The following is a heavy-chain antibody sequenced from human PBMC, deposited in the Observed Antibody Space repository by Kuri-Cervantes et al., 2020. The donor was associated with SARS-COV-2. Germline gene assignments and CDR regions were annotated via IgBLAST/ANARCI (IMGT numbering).Heavy chain of an antibody. J-gene: IGHJ4*02. D-gene: IGHD3-22*01. CDR3: ARHSDRHYYDSSGYSFDY. CDR1: GGSISSSSYY. Sequence: SETLSLTCTVSGGSISSSSYYWGWICQPPGKGLEWIGSIYYSGSTYYNPSLKSRVTISVDTSKNQFSLKLSSVTAADTAVYYCARHSDRHYYDSSGYSFDYWGQGTLVTVSS. CDR2: IYYSGST. V-gene: IGHV4-39*01.